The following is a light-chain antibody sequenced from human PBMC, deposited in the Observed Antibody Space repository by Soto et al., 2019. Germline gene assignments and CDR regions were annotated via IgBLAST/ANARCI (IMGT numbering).Light chain of an antibody. J-gene: IGLJ1*01. CDR2: EVV. CDR1: SSDVGGYNY. CDR3: TSYTSSSPLV. V-gene: IGLV2-14*01. Sequence: QSALTQPASVSGSPGPSITLSCTGTSSDVGGYNYVSWYQHHPGKAPKLMIYEVVNRPSGVSNRFSGSKSGITASLTISGLQAEDEADYYCTSYTSSSPLVLGTGTKRTVL.